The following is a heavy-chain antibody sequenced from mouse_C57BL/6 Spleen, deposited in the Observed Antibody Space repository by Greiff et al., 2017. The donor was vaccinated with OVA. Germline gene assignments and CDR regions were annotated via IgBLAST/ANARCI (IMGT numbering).Heavy chain of an antibody. CDR1: GYTFTDYE. Sequence: QVQLQQSGAELVRPGASVTLSCKASGYTFTDYEMHWVKQTPVHGLEWIGAIDPETGGTAYNQKFKGKAILTADKSSSTAYMELRSLTSEDSAVYYCTRGEGSGSYYFDYWGQGTTLTVSS. D-gene: IGHD3-2*02. CDR2: IDPETGGT. V-gene: IGHV1-15*01. CDR3: TRGEGSGSYYFDY. J-gene: IGHJ2*01.